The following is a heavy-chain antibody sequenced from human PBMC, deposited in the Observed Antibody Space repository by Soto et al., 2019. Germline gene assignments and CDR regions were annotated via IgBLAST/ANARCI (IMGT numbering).Heavy chain of an antibody. CDR1: GINYNTYA. V-gene: IGHV1-3*01. Sequence: QVRLVQSGGEMKKPGASVKLSCKTSGINYNTYAIHWVRQAPGQGLEWMGWINAGNGDTRYSQNFQGRVTLTRDTSASTVYMDLDSLKSEDTGVYYCARAISGYVTWGQGTLVTVSS. CDR2: INAGNGDT. J-gene: IGHJ4*02. CDR3: ARAISGYVT. D-gene: IGHD5-12*01.